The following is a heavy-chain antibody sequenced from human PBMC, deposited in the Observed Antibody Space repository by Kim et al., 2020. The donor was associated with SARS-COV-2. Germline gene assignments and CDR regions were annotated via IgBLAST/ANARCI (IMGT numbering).Heavy chain of an antibody. CDR3: AKSNMVRGEGYYYGMDV. D-gene: IGHD3-10*01. CDR1: GFTFDNYA. CDR2: ISWNSGSI. J-gene: IGHJ6*02. V-gene: IGHV3-9*01. Sequence: GGSLRLSCAASGFTFDNYAMHWVRQAPGKGLEWVSGISWNSGSIGYAGSVKRRFTISRDNAKNSLYLQMNSLRAEDTALYYCAKSNMVRGEGYYYGMDVWGQGTTVTVSS.